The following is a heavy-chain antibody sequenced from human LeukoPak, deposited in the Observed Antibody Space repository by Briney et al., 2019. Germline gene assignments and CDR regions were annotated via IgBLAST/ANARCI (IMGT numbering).Heavy chain of an antibody. CDR1: GFTSHNHA. J-gene: IGHJ4*02. CDR2: ITYSSRYI. CDR3: ARVSRDYGDLDS. V-gene: IGHV3-21*01. Sequence: GGSLRLSCAASGFTSHNHAMNWVRQAPGKGLEWVSSITYSSRYIYYADSVKGRFISSRDNTQNSLYLQMNSLRAEDTAVYYCARVSRDYGDLDSWGQGTLVTVSS. D-gene: IGHD4-17*01.